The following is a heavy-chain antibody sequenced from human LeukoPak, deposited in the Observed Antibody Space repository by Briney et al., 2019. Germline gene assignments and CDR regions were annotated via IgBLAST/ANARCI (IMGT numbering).Heavy chain of an antibody. CDR1: GFIFSSDD. J-gene: IGHJ4*02. CDR2: IQSNGRNK. Sequence: GGSLRLSCAASGFIFSSDDMHWVRQAPGKGLEWVAGIQSNGRNKYYVDSVKGRFAISRDNSKSTLYLQVDSLRVEDTALYYCARESEGGTGTSCPDYWGQGTLVTVSS. D-gene: IGHD2-2*01. CDR3: ARESEGGTGTSCPDY. V-gene: IGHV3-33*05.